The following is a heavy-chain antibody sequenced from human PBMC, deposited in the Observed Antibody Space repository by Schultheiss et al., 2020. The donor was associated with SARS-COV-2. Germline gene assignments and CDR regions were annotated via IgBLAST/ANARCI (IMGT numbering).Heavy chain of an antibody. D-gene: IGHD5-12*01. J-gene: IGHJ4*01. CDR3: TRVNLDEYNSYDSTYFDY. CDR2: IIPIFGTA. V-gene: IGHV1-69*06. CDR1: GGTFSSYA. Sequence: SVKVSCKASGGTFSSYAISWVRQAPGQGPEWMGGIIPIFGTANYAQKFQGRFTINGDKSTSTAYMELSSLRSEKTVVYYCTRVNLDEYNSYDSTYFDYNIQGALITVSS.